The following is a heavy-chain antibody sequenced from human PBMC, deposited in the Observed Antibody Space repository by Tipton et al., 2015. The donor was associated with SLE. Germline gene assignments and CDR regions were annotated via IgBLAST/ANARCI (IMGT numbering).Heavy chain of an antibody. CDR1: GFNFRNYG. V-gene: IGHV3-30*02. CDR3: AGGTGAYFDH. D-gene: IGHD3-16*01. CDR2: IWYDGSNH. Sequence: GSLRLSCAASGFNFRNYGMYWIRQVPGKGLEWVAIIWYDGSNHYYADSVRGRFTISRDNFKNTLYLQMNRLRVEDTAVYYCAGGTGAYFDHWGQGTLVTVSS. J-gene: IGHJ4*02.